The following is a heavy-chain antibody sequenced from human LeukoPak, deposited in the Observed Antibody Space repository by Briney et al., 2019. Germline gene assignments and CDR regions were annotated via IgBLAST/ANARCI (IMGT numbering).Heavy chain of an antibody. CDR3: ARAGYCSSTSCPYNNWFDP. CDR1: GYTFTSYG. CDR2: ISAYNGNT. J-gene: IGHJ5*02. Sequence: ASVKVSCKASGYTFTSYGISWVRQAPGHGLEWMGWISAYNGNTNYAQKLQGRVTMTTDTSTSTAYMELRSLRSDDTAVYYCARAGYCSSTSCPYNNWFDPWGQGTLVTVSS. V-gene: IGHV1-18*01. D-gene: IGHD2-2*01.